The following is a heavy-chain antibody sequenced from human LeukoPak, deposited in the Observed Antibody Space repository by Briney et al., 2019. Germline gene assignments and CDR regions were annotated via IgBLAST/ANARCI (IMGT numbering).Heavy chain of an antibody. D-gene: IGHD6-19*01. V-gene: IGHV3-9*01. CDR1: GFTFNDYA. CDR3: AKDRVAVAGTYGMDV. Sequence: PGRSLRLSCAASGFTFNDYAMHWVRQVPGKGLEWVSGISWNSGSIVYGDSVKGRFTISRDNAKNSLYLHMNSLRVEDTALYYCAKDRVAVAGTYGMDVWGQGTTVTVSS. CDR2: ISWNSGSI. J-gene: IGHJ6*02.